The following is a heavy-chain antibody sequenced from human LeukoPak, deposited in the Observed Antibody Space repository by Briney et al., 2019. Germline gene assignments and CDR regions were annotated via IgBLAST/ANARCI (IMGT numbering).Heavy chain of an antibody. J-gene: IGHJ4*02. CDR1: GGSVSSGGYF. D-gene: IGHD4/OR15-4a*01. Sequence: PSETLSLTCTVSGGSVSSGGYFWRWIRQAPGKGLEWVSISGSGGDTYYADSVKGRFTISRDNSKNTLYLQMNSLRAEDTAVYYCAKARGATYGTYYFDYWGQGTLVTVSS. CDR3: AKARGATYGTYYFDY. CDR2: ISGSGGDT. V-gene: IGHV3-23*01.